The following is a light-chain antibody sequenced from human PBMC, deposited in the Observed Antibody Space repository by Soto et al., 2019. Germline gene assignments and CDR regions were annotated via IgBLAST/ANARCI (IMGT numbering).Light chain of an antibody. V-gene: IGKV1-39*01. CDR3: QQVYSSPSLT. CDR2: AAS. CDR1: QSISSY. J-gene: IGKJ5*01. Sequence: DIQMTQSPSSLSASVGDRVTITCRASQSISSYLNWYQQKPGKAPKLLIYAASSLQSGVPSRFSGSGSGTDFTLTISSLQPEDFATYYCQQVYSSPSLTFGQGTRLEIQ.